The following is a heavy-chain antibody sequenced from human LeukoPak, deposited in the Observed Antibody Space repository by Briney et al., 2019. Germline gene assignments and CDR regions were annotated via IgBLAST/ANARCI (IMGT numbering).Heavy chain of an antibody. J-gene: IGHJ3*02. CDR1: GFTFSTYG. CDR2: IRYDGSKE. V-gene: IGHV3-30*02. D-gene: IGHD6-25*01. Sequence: PGGSLRLSCAASGFTFSTYGMHWVRQAPGKGLEWVAFIRYDGSKEYYADSVKGRFTISRDNSKNKLYLQMNSLRAEDTAVYYCAKELGIAAAEEGFDIWGQGTMVTVSS. CDR3: AKELGIAAAEEGFDI.